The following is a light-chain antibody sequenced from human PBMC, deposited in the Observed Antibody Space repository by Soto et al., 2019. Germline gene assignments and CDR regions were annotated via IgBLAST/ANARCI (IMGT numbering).Light chain of an antibody. Sequence: DIQMTQSPSTLSASVGDRVTITCRASHNIKNWLAWYQQKPGEAPKLLIYKASNLADGVPSRFSGSGSGTEYTLTVSSLQPXDSAXXXCXXYENFATFGQGTRVEIK. CDR1: HNIKNW. CDR3: XXYENFAT. CDR2: KAS. J-gene: IGKJ1*01. V-gene: IGKV1-5*03.